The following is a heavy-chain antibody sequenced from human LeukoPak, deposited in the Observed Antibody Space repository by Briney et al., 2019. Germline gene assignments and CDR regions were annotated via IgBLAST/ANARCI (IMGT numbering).Heavy chain of an antibody. CDR3: ARDTVTTLAYYYYGMDV. CDR1: GFTFSSYW. D-gene: IGHD4-11*01. V-gene: IGHV3-7*01. CDR2: IKQDGSEK. Sequence: GGSLRLPCAASGFTFSSYWMSWVRQAPGKGLEWVANIKQDGSEKYYVDSVKGRFTISRDNAKSSLYLQMNSLRAEDTAVYYCARDTVTTLAYYYYGMDVWGQGTTVTVSS. J-gene: IGHJ6*02.